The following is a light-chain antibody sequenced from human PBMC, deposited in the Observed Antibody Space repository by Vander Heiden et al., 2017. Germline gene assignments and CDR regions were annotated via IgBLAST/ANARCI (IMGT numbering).Light chain of an antibody. Sequence: QSARTQPPSASGSPGQSVTISCTGTSSDVGGYNYVSWYQQHPGKAPKLMIYEVSKRPSGVPDRFSGSKSGTTASLTVSGLQAEDEADYYCSSDAGSNNLKVFGVGTKLTVL. CDR1: SSDVGGYNY. V-gene: IGLV2-8*01. J-gene: IGLJ2*01. CDR3: SSDAGSNNLKV. CDR2: EVS.